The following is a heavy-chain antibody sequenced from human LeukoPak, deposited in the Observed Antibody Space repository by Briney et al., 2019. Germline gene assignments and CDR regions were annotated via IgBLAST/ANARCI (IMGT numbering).Heavy chain of an antibody. CDR1: VFSDY. D-gene: IGHD3-22*01. V-gene: IGHV3-53*01. J-gene: IGHJ3*02. CDR3: TGTVTYFDSSTYPPDAFDI. Sequence: GGSLRLSCAATVFSDYMNWVRQAPGKGLEWVSVIYSSGLTYYADSVKGRFTISRDNSKNMLYLQMNTLRAEDTAVYYCTGTVTYFDSSTYPPDAFDIWGQGTMVTVSS. CDR2: IYSSGLT.